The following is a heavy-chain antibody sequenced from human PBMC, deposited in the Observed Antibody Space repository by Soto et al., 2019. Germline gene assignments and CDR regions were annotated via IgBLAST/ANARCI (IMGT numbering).Heavy chain of an antibody. D-gene: IGHD1-7*01. CDR2: ISGDGSGT. J-gene: IGHJ3*01. CDR1: EFTFRSYW. V-gene: IGHV3-74*01. CDR3: ARSLPGTYGAFDL. Sequence: PGGTLRLSCAASEFTFRSYWMHWVRQSPGKGLAWVSRISGDGSGTTYADSVRGRFTISRDNAKNTVCLQMDSLRAEDTAVYYCARSLPGTYGAFDLWGQGTMVTVSS.